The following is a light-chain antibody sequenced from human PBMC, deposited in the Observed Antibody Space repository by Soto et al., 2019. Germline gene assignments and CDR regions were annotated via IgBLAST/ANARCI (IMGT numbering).Light chain of an antibody. CDR2: EVS. J-gene: IGLJ2*01. CDR1: LYDIGSHHY. Sequence: QSVLTQPASVSGSPGQSITISCTGTLYDIGSHHYVSWYQQLPGKAPKLILYEVSNRPSGVSSRFSGFRSGYTASLTVSGLQADDDGHYYCVSYISSGALLFGGGTKLTVL. V-gene: IGLV2-14*01. CDR3: VSYISSGALL.